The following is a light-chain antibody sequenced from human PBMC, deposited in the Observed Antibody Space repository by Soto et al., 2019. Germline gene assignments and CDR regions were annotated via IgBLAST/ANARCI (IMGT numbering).Light chain of an antibody. CDR2: KDS. Sequence: SYELTQPPSVSGSPGQTARITCSGDALPKQYAYWYQQKPGQAPVLVIYKDSERPSGIPERFSGSSSGTTVTLTISGVQAEDEADYYCQSADSSGTGVFGGGTKLTVL. V-gene: IGLV3-25*03. J-gene: IGLJ2*01. CDR1: ALPKQY. CDR3: QSADSSGTGV.